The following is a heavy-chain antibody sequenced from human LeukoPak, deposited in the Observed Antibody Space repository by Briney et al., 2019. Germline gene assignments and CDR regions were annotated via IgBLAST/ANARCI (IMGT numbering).Heavy chain of an antibody. J-gene: IGHJ4*02. CDR1: GYTLTELS. CDR2: FDPEDGET. D-gene: IGHD1-1*01. Sequence: ASVKVSCKVSGYTLTELSMHWVRQAPGKGLEWTGGFDPEDGETIYAQKFQGRVTMTEDTSTDTAYMELSSLRSEDTAVYYCATDGGYYWNYCFDYWGQGTLVTVSS. CDR3: ATDGGYYWNYCFDY. V-gene: IGHV1-24*01.